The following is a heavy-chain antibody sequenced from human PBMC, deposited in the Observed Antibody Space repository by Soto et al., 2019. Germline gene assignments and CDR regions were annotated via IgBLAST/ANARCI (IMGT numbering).Heavy chain of an antibody. Sequence: GGSLRLSGAASGFTFSSSWMHWVCQAPGKGLVWVSRINSDGSSTSYADSVKGRFTISRDNAKNTLYLQMNSLRAEDTAVYYCARGIRDYYYGMDVWGEGTTVTVSS. CDR2: INSDGSST. V-gene: IGHV3-74*01. CDR1: GFTFSSSW. CDR3: ARGIRDYYYGMDV. D-gene: IGHD1-20*01. J-gene: IGHJ6*04.